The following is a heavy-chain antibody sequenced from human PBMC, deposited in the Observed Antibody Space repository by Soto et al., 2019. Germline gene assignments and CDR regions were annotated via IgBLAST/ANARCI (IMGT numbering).Heavy chain of an antibody. CDR2: ISYDGSNK. CDR3: ARGEGVVAPYYYYGMDV. Sequence: GGSLRLSCAASGFTFSSYAMRWVRQAPGKGLEWVAVISYDGSNKYYADSVKGRFTISRDNSKNTLYLQMNSLRAEDTAVYYCARGEGVVAPYYYYGMDVCGQGTTVTVSS. V-gene: IGHV3-30-3*01. J-gene: IGHJ6*02. D-gene: IGHD3-22*01. CDR1: GFTFSSYA.